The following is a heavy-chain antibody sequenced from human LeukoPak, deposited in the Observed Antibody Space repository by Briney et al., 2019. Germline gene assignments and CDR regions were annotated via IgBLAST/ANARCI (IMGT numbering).Heavy chain of an antibody. D-gene: IGHD5-24*01. Sequence: ASVKVSCKASGYSFTSYDINWVRQATGQGLEWMGWKNPNSGNTGYAQKFQGRVTMTRNTSISTAYMELSSLRSEDTAVYYCERSRMARTAGYYYMDVWGKGTTVTVSS. CDR2: KNPNSGNT. J-gene: IGHJ6*03. CDR1: GYSFTSYD. CDR3: ERSRMARTAGYYYMDV. V-gene: IGHV1-8*01.